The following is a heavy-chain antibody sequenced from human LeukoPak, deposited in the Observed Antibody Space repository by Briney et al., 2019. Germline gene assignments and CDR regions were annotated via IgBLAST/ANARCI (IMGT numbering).Heavy chain of an antibody. CDR1: GYTFTTYF. V-gene: IGHV1-46*01. J-gene: IGHJ4*01. Sequence: GASVKASCKASGYTFTTYFLHWVRQAPGQGLEWMGTFKPNTRTAHQRLRFRDRVRMKGAMSPRTVFLKLNNLRADDTAGYYFVGEKDGGAYDYWGQGTLVTVST. CDR3: VGEKDGGAYDY. D-gene: IGHD3-16*01. CDR2: FKPNTRTA.